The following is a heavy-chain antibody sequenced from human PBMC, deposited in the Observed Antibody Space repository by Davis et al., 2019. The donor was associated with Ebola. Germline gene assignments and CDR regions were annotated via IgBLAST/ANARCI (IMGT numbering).Heavy chain of an antibody. Sequence: MPSETLSLTCNVSGGSIDSTSHYWGWVRQPPGRGLEWIGNVYYSGRTYYNPSLRGRVSISIDLSTNQFSLKLTSVTAADTAVYYCARRLELLEPVWDYYLDFWGQGTLVTVSS. CDR1: GGSIDSTSHY. J-gene: IGHJ4*02. CDR3: ARRLELLEPVWDYYLDF. D-gene: IGHD1-26*01. CDR2: VYYSGRT. V-gene: IGHV4-39*01.